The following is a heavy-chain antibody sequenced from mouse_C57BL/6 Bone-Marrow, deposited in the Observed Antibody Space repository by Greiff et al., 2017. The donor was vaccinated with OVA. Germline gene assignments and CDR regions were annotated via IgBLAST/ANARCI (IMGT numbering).Heavy chain of an antibody. CDR1: GFTFSDYG. D-gene: IGHD2-1*01. Sequence: EVQVVESGGGLVKPGGSLKLSCAASGFTFSDYGMHWVRQAPEKGLEWVAYISRGSSTIYYADTVKGRFTISRDNAKNTLFLQMTSLRSEDTGMYYCASALYYGNYVGWKTYAMDYWGQGTSVTVSS. CDR3: ASALYYGNYVGWKTYAMDY. J-gene: IGHJ4*01. CDR2: ISRGSSTI. V-gene: IGHV5-17*01.